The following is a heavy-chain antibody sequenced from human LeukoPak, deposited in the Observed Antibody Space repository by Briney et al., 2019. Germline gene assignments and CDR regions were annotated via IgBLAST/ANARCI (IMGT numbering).Heavy chain of an antibody. CDR3: ARDEIGWFDP. Sequence: SETLSLTCTVSGDSVSGYYWSWIRQPPGKGPEWIGYLYYSGFTNYHPSLTSRVTISIDTSNNQFSLNLNSVTAADTAVYYCARDEIGWFDPWGQGTLVTVSS. CDR2: LYYSGFT. V-gene: IGHV4-59*02. CDR1: GDSVSGYY. J-gene: IGHJ5*02.